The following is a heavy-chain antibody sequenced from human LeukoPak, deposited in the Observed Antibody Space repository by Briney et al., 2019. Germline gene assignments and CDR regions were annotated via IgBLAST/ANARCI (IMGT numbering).Heavy chain of an antibody. CDR1: GLTFSSYS. Sequence: PGGSLRLSCAASGLTFSSYSMNWVRQAPGKGLEWVSSISSSSSYIYYADSVKGRFTISRDNAKNSLYLQMNSLRAEDTAVYYCARDATTGGVNWGQGTLVTVSS. V-gene: IGHV3-21*01. D-gene: IGHD1-14*01. J-gene: IGHJ4*02. CDR3: ARDATTGGVN. CDR2: ISSSSSYI.